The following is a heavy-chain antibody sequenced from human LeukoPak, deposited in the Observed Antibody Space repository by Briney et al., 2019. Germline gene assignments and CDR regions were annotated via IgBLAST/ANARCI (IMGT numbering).Heavy chain of an antibody. CDR1: GGTFSSYA. CDR3: AKDKDPLLGYCSGGSCYPLDS. D-gene: IGHD2-15*01. CDR2: ISGSGGST. Sequence: GASVKVSCKASGGTFSSYAISWVRQAPGKGLEWVSAISGSGGSTYYADSVKGRFTISRDNSKNTLYLQMNSLRAEDTAVYYCAKDKDPLLGYCSGGSCYPLDSWGQGTLVTVSS. J-gene: IGHJ5*01. V-gene: IGHV3-23*01.